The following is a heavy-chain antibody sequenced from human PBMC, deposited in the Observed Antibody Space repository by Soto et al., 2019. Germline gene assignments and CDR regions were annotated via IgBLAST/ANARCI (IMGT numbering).Heavy chain of an antibody. CDR3: AKSGNHSYFDY. J-gene: IGHJ4*02. CDR1: EVAFSSYA. CDR2: ISPGVGGT. V-gene: IGHV3-23*01. D-gene: IGHD1-26*01. Sequence: EVHLLESGGGLVQPGGSLRLSCAASEVAFSSYAMTWVRLAPGKGLEWVSSISPGVGGTYYADSVKGRFTISRDNSKNTLYLQMNSLRDDATALYYCAKSGNHSYFDYWGQGTLVIVSS.